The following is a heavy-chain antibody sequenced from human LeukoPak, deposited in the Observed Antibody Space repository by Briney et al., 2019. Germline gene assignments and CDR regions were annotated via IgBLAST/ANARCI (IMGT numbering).Heavy chain of an antibody. J-gene: IGHJ5*02. CDR2: ISAYNGNT. CDR1: GYSFTGYY. D-gene: IGHD1-1*01. Sequence: ASVKVSCKTSGYSFTGYYMHWVRQAPGQGLEWMGWISAYNGNTQYAQKLQGRVTMTTDTSTSTAYMELRSLRSDDTAVYYCARDDRSNTWSWFDPWGQGTLVTVSS. CDR3: ARDDRSNTWSWFDP. V-gene: IGHV1-18*04.